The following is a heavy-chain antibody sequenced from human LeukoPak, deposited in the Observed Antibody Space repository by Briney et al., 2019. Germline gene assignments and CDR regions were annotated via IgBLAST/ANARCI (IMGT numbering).Heavy chain of an antibody. J-gene: IGHJ4*02. V-gene: IGHV4-59*01. CDR3: ARGSGSGYYCEGELPPPYYFHY. Sequence: SETLSLTCTVSGGSISSYYWSWIRQPPGKGLEWIGYIYYSGSTNYNPSLKSRVTISVDTSKNQFSLKLSSVTAADTAVYYCARGSGSGYYCEGELPPPYYFHYWGQGTLVTVSS. CDR2: IYYSGST. CDR1: GGSISSYY. D-gene: IGHD3-3*01.